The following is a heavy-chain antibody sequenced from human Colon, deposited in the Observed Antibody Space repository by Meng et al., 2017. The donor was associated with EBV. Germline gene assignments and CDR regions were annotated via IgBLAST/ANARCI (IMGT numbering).Heavy chain of an antibody. CDR2: MYSNGDT. J-gene: IGHJ4*02. CDR1: GFTVNSNY. CDR3: AKSIYGDFSSCGY. D-gene: IGHD4-17*01. Sequence: GRLDESGGCANQPGGSRRLSCTGAGFTVNSNYMAWVRQAPGKGLEWFAVMYSNGDTYYADSMKGRLTISRHASQNTLYLQMNSLRVEDTAVYYCAKSIYGDFSSCGYWGQGTLVTVSS. V-gene: IGHV3-53*01.